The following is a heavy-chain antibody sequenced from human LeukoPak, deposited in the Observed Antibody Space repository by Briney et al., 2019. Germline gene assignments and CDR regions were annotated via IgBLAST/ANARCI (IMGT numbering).Heavy chain of an antibody. CDR1: GGSVSSGSYY. V-gene: IGHV4-61*01. CDR3: ARHEAQDFDY. Sequence: SETLSLTCTVSGGSVSSGSYYWSWIRQPPGKGLEWIGNIYYSGSTNYNPSLKSRVIISVDTSKNQFSLKLSSVTATDTAVYYCARHEAQDFDYWGQGTLVTVSS. CDR2: IYYSGST. J-gene: IGHJ4*02.